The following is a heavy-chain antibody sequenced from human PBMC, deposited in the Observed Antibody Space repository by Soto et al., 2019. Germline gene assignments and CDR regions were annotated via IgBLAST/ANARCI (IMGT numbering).Heavy chain of an antibody. V-gene: IGHV4-30-2*01. J-gene: IGHJ5*02. Sequence: QLLLQESDSGLVKPSQTLSLTCAVSGASVSSAGSSWTWIRQPPGKGLEWIGYIVHTGNRYQSESPSYTPSLESPVTISVDRSNNQVSLKLTSVTAADTAVYYCARGRDWFDPWGQGTLVTVSS. CDR1: GASVSSAGSS. CDR3: ARGRDWFDP. D-gene: IGHD1-26*01. CDR2: IVHTGNRYQSESP.